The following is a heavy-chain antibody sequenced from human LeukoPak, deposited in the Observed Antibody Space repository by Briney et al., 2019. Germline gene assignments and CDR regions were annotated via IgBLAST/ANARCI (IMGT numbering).Heavy chain of an antibody. CDR3: ARASLTTGTTWEFDY. J-gene: IGHJ4*02. D-gene: IGHD1-1*01. CDR1: GDSVSSNSAA. V-gene: IGHV6-1*01. Sequence: SQTLSLTFAISGDSVSSNSAAWNWIRQSPSRGLEWLGRTYYRSKWYNDYAVSVKSRITINPDTSKNQFSLQLNSVTPEDTAMYYCARASLTTGTTWEFDYWGQGTLVTVSS. CDR2: TYYRSKWYN.